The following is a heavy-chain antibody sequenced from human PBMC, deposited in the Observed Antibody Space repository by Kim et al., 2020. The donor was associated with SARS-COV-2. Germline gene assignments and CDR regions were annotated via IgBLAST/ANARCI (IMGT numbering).Heavy chain of an antibody. CDR1: GFNFAYYV. CDR2: MSDTST. V-gene: IGHV3-23*05. J-gene: IGHJ4*02. D-gene: IGHD3-22*01. Sequence: GGSLRLSCAASGFNFAYYVMTWVRQAPGKGLEWVSAMSDTSTYYTESVRVRFTISRDDSKNTLFLQMNSLRAEDTALYYCAKLMGNGYYYGIDYWGQGALVTVSS. CDR3: AKLMGNGYYYGIDY.